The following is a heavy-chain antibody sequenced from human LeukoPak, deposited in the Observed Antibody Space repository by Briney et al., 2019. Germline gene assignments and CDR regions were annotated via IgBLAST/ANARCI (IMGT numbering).Heavy chain of an antibody. CDR1: GYTFSGNY. CDR3: ARGAPYDFSDY. J-gene: IGHJ4*02. V-gene: IGHV1-2*02. Sequence: ASVKVSCKAPGYTFSGNYIHWVRQAPGQGLEWMGWINPNSGGTNYAQKFQGRVTMTRDTSISTAYMELSRLRSDDTAVYYCARGAPYDFSDYWGQGTLVTVSS. D-gene: IGHD3-3*01. CDR2: INPNSGGT.